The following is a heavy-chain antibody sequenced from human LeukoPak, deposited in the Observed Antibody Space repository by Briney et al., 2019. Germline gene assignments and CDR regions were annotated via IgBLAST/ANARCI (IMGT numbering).Heavy chain of an antibody. Sequence: ASVKVSCKASGYTFTSYYMHWVRQAPGQGLEWMGIINPSGGSTSYAQKFQGRVTMTRDTSTSTVYMELSSLSSEDTAVYYCARDGFVSSGWYDWYYYMDVWGKGTTVTVSS. CDR3: ARDGFVSSGWYDWYYYMDV. D-gene: IGHD6-19*01. CDR1: GYTFTSYY. CDR2: INPSGGST. J-gene: IGHJ6*03. V-gene: IGHV1-46*01.